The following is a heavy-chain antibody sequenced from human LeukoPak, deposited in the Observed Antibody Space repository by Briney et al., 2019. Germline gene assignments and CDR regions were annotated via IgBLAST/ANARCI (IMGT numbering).Heavy chain of an antibody. J-gene: IGHJ6*02. CDR3: ARDHSSSSYGMDV. CDR2: IYHSGST. CDR1: GGSISSGGYS. D-gene: IGHD6-13*01. V-gene: IGHV4-30-2*01. Sequence: LSETLSLTCAVSGGSISSGGYSWSWIRQPPGKGLEWIGYIYHSGSTYYNPSLKSRVTISVDRSKNQFSLKLSSVTAADTAVYYCARDHSSSSYGMDVWGQGTTVTVFS.